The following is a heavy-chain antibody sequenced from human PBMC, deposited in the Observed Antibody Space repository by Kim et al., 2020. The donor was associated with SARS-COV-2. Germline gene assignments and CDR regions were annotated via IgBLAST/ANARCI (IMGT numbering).Heavy chain of an antibody. V-gene: IGHV3-74*01. Sequence: GGSLRLSCAASGFTFSSYWMHWVRQAPGKGLVWVSRINSYGGTTSYADSVKGRFTISRDNAKSTLYLQMNSLRAEDTAVYYCGSRRYTGTYYYFDYWGQGTLVTVSS. D-gene: IGHD1-26*01. J-gene: IGHJ4*02. CDR1: GFTFSSYW. CDR3: GSRRYTGTYYYFDY. CDR2: INSYGGTT.